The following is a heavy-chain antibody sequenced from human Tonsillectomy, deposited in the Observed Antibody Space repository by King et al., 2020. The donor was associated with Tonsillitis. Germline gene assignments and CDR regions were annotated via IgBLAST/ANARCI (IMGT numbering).Heavy chain of an antibody. CDR1: GASIRSSDQY. V-gene: IGHV4-39*01. Sequence: QLQESGPGVVKPSETLSLTCTVSGASIRSSDQYWAWIRQPPGKGLEWIGYMYNSGTSFYNPSLKSRITISSGTSENRFSLRLSSVTAADTAVYFCARYVSGSFDYWGQGALVTVSS. D-gene: IGHD1-26*01. J-gene: IGHJ4*02. CDR2: MYNSGTS. CDR3: ARYVSGSFDY.